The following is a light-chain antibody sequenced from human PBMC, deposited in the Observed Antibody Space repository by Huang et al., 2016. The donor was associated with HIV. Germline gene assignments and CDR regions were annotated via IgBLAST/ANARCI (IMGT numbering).Light chain of an antibody. J-gene: IGKJ1*01. CDR3: QQYGSSSVT. Sequence: EIVLTQSPGTLSLSPGERVTLSCRASQSVSSNFLAWYQQRAGQAPRLLIYEASSRANGIPDRFSGSGSGTDVTLTISRLEPEDFAVYYCQQYGSSSVTFGQGTKVEIK. CDR1: QSVSSNF. V-gene: IGKV3-20*01. CDR2: EAS.